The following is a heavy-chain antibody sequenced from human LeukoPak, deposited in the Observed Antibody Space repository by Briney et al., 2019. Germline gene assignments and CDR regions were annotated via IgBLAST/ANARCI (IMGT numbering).Heavy chain of an antibody. J-gene: IGHJ4*02. CDR2: ISSSSSTI. V-gene: IGHV3-48*01. Sequence: GGSLRLSCAASGFTFSSYSMNWVRQAPGKGLEWVSYISSSSSTIYYADSVKGRFTISRDNAKNSLYLQMNSLRAEDTAVYYCASLSRGSSGYYHNFDYWGQGTLVTVSS. CDR3: ASLSRGSSGYYHNFDY. D-gene: IGHD3-22*01. CDR1: GFTFSSYS.